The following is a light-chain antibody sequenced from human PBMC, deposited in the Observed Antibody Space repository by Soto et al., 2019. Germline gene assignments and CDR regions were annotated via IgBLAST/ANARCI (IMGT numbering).Light chain of an antibody. CDR1: NIGSRS. CDR3: SSYTSSSTLV. V-gene: IGLV3-21*02. CDR2: DDR. Sequence: SYELTQPPSVSVAPGQTASISCGGNNIGSRSVHWYQQKPGQAPVLVVYDDRDRPSGIPERFAGSNSGNTASLTISGLQAEDEADYYCSSYTSSSTLVFGTGTKVTVL. J-gene: IGLJ1*01.